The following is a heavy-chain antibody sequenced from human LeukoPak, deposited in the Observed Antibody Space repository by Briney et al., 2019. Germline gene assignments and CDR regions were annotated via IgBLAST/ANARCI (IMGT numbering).Heavy chain of an antibody. Sequence: PSGTLSLTCAVYGGSFSGYCWSWIRQPPGKGLEWIGEINHSGSTNYNPSLKSRVTISVDTSKNQFSLKLSSVTAADTAVYYCASRYYDFWSGYYTQGTLDYWGQGTLVTVSS. CDR2: INHSGST. V-gene: IGHV4-34*01. CDR1: GGSFSGYC. J-gene: IGHJ4*02. D-gene: IGHD3-3*01. CDR3: ASRYYDFWSGYYTQGTLDY.